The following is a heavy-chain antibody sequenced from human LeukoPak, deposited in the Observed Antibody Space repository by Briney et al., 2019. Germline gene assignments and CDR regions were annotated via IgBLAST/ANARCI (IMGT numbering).Heavy chain of an antibody. Sequence: GGSLRLSCAASGFTFSSYAMSWVRQAPGKGLEWVSAISGSGGSTYYADAVKGRFTISRDNSKNTLYLQMYSLRAEDTAIYYCAKAPPYTKYFDYWGQGTLLTVSS. D-gene: IGHD1-1*01. CDR2: ISGSGGST. CDR3: AKAPPYTKYFDY. J-gene: IGHJ4*02. V-gene: IGHV3-23*01. CDR1: GFTFSSYA.